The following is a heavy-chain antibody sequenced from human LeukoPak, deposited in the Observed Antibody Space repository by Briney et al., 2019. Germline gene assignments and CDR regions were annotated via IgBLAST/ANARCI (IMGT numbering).Heavy chain of an antibody. CDR1: GFTFSDHY. Sequence: GGSLRLSCAASGFTFSDHYMGWVRQAPGKGLEWVGRTRNKANSYTTEYAASVKGRFTISRDDSKNSLYLQMNSLKTEDTAVYYCARARGSYSFDYWGQGTLVTVSS. CDR2: TRNKANSYTT. D-gene: IGHD1-26*01. V-gene: IGHV3-72*01. CDR3: ARARGSYSFDY. J-gene: IGHJ4*02.